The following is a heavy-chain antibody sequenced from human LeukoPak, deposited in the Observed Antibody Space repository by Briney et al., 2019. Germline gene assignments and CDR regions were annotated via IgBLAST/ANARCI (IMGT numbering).Heavy chain of an antibody. CDR3: ARVPCRGGSCYNWFDP. J-gene: IGHJ5*02. CDR1: GYTFTSYG. D-gene: IGHD2-15*01. V-gene: IGHV1-18*01. CDR2: ISAYNGNT. Sequence: GASVKVSCKASGYTFTSYGISWVRQAPGQGLEWMGWISAYNGNTNYAQKLQGRVTMTTDTSTSTAYMELRSLRSDDTAVYYCARVPCRGGSCYNWFDPWGQGTLVTVSS.